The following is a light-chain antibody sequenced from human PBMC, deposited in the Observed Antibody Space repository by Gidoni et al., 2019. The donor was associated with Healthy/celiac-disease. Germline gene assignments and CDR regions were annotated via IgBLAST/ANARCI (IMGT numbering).Light chain of an antibody. V-gene: IGKV1-33*01. J-gene: IGKJ2*01. Sequence: DMQMTQSPSSLSASVGDRVTITCQASQDISNYLNWYQQKPGKAPKLLIYDASNLETGVPSRFSGSGSVTDFTFTISSLQPEDIATYYCQQYDNLPYTFGQGTKLEIK. CDR3: QQYDNLPYT. CDR1: QDISNY. CDR2: DAS.